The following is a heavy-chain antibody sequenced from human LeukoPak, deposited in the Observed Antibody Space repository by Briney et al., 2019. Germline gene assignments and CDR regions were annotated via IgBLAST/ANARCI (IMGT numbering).Heavy chain of an antibody. CDR1: SGSISSSSYY. D-gene: IGHD3-22*01. CDR3: ARIPATYYYDSSGPY. Sequence: SETLSLTCTVSSGSISSSSYYWGWIRQPPGKGLEWIGSIYYSGSTYYNPSLKSRVTISVDTSKNQFSLKLSSVTAADTAVYYCARIPATYYYDSSGPYWGQGTLVTVSS. CDR2: IYYSGST. J-gene: IGHJ4*02. V-gene: IGHV4-39*07.